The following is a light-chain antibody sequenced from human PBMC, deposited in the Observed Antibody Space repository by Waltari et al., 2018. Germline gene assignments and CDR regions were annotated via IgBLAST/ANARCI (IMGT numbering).Light chain of an antibody. CDR1: ASNIGDHL. CDR3: ASWDDSLNGHWV. V-gene: IGLV1-44*01. J-gene: IGLJ3*02. CDR2: RTD. Sequence: QSVLTQPPSTSGTPGQRVTISCSGSASNIGDHLVNWYQQLPGKAPKLLIERTDLGPAGVPDRFSGSKFGTAASLAISGLKSEDEAEYCCASWDDSLNGHWVFGGGTKVTVL.